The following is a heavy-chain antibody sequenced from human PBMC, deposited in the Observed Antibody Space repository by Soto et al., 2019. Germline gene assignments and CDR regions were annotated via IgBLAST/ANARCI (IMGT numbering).Heavy chain of an antibody. CDR2: IYYSGST. D-gene: IGHD2-2*03. CDR3: ARTGERWILGYYLEY. J-gene: IGHJ4*02. CDR1: GGSISSGGYY. Sequence: QVQLQESGPGLVKPSQTLSLTCTVSGGSISSGGYYWSWIRQHPGKGLEWIGYIYYSGSTYYNPSVKIRVTISVDTSKNQFSLKLSSVTAADKAVYYCARTGERWILGYYLEYWGQGTLVTVSS. V-gene: IGHV4-31*03.